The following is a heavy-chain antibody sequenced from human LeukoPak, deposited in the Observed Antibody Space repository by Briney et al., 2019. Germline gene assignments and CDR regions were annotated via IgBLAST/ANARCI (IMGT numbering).Heavy chain of an antibody. CDR3: ARTHYCSGGSCYYVFDY. CDR2: INPSGGST. V-gene: IGHV1-46*01. CDR1: GSTFSSYA. J-gene: IGHJ4*02. D-gene: IGHD2-15*01. Sequence: GSSVKVSCKASGSTFSSYAISWVRQAPGQGLEWMGIINPSGGSTSYAQKFQGRVTMTRDTSTSTVYMELSSLRSEDTAVYYCARTHYCSGGSCYYVFDYWGQGTLVTVSS.